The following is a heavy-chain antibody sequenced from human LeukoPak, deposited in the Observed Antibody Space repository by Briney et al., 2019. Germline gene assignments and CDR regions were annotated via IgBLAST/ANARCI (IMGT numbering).Heavy chain of an antibody. D-gene: IGHD1-26*01. CDR3: ARTAVQGSYPKDY. Sequence: PSETLSLTCTVSGGSISSSSYYWGWIRQPPGKGLEWIGSIYYSGSTYYNPSLKSRVTISVDTSKNQFSLKLSSVTAADTAVYYCARTAVQGSYPKDYWGQGTLVTVSS. CDR2: IYYSGST. V-gene: IGHV4-39*07. CDR1: GGSISSSSYY. J-gene: IGHJ4*02.